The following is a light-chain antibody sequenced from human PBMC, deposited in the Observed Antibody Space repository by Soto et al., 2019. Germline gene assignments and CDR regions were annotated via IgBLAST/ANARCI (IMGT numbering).Light chain of an antibody. CDR2: AAD. J-gene: IGKJ1*01. CDR1: QSITNY. V-gene: IGKV1-39*01. CDR3: QQSYDMPWT. Sequence: DIQMTQSPSSLSASVGDKVTITCRASQSITNYLTWFQQKPGKAPSLIIFAADNLQDGVPSRFSGSGSGRDCSLTISSLQPEDVATYYCQQSYDMPWTFGQGTKVDIK.